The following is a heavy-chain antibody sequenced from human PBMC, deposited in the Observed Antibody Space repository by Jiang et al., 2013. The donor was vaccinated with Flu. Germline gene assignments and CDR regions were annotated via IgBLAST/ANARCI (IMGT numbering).Heavy chain of an antibody. CDR3: ARGKDYYDTTGYYHDA. D-gene: IGHD3-22*01. CDR1: GFSFSDHE. CDR2: ISNGGGTV. Sequence: VQLLESGGGLVQPGGSLKLSCEASGFSFSDHEMNWVRQAPGKGLEWVSYISNGGGTVYYADSVKGRFTISRDNAKNSLYLEMNRLRAEDTAVYYCARGKDYYDTTGYYHDA. J-gene: IGHJ3*01. V-gene: IGHV3-48*03.